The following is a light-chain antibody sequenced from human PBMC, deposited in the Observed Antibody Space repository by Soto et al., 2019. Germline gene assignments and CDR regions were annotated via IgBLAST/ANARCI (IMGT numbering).Light chain of an antibody. J-gene: IGKJ5*01. CDR2: EAS. CDR1: QSVSSY. CDR3: QQRSNWPRFT. Sequence: EIVLTQSTATLSLSPGERANSSCRASQSVSSYLAWYQQKPGQAPRRLIYEASNSATGIPARFSGSGSGTDFTLAISSLEPEAFGVYYCQQRSNWPRFTFGQGKRRDIK. V-gene: IGKV3-11*01.